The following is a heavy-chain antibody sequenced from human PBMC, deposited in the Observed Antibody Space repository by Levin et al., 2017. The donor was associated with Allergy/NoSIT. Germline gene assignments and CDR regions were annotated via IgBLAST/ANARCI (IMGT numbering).Heavy chain of an antibody. V-gene: IGHV1-46*01. J-gene: IGHJ6*03. Sequence: GESLKISCKASGYTFTSYYMHWVRQAPGQGLEWMGIINPSGGSTSYAQKFQGRVTMTRDTSTSTVYMELSSLRSEDTAVYYCARDGSPVVVAATHYYYYYMDVWGKGTTVTVSS. CDR2: INPSGGST. CDR1: GYTFTSYY. D-gene: IGHD2-15*01. CDR3: ARDGSPVVVAATHYYYYYMDV.